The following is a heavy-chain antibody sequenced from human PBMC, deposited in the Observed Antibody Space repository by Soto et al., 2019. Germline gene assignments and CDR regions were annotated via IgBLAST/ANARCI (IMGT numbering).Heavy chain of an antibody. CDR1: DDSINSDKYY. Sequence: SGTLSLTCSVSDDSINSDKYYLGWIRQPPGKGLEWIGSIYYRGNAYYNPSLQTRVTISLDKSKSQFSLKLNSVTAADSAVYFCARLEELATISYYFDFWGPGALVTVSS. J-gene: IGHJ4*02. CDR2: IYYRGNA. CDR3: ARLEELATISYYFDF. D-gene: IGHD1-1*01. V-gene: IGHV4-39*01.